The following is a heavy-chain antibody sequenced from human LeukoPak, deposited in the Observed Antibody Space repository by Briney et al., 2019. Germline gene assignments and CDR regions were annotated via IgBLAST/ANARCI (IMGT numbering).Heavy chain of an antibody. V-gene: IGHV4-59*01. CDR3: AAAIRGQNWFDP. J-gene: IGHJ5*02. D-gene: IGHD3-10*01. CDR2: IQYSGTT. CDR1: GASISSSY. Sequence: SETLSLTCTVSGASISSSYWNWIRQPPGQGPEWIGYIQYSGTTDYNPSLRSRITMSVDPSKNQFSLKLSSVTAADTAVYYCAAAIRGQNWFDPWGQGILVTVSS.